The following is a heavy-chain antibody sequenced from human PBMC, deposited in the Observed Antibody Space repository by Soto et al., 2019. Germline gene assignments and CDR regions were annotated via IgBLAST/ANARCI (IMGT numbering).Heavy chain of an antibody. Sequence: ILSHTCTVSDGSSSSGDYYWSWIRQPPGKGLEWIGYIYYSGSTYYNPSLKSRVTISVDTSKNQFSLKLSSVTAADTAVYYCARLFTIFGWGSAGYNWFDPWGQGTLVTVSS. CDR1: DGSSSSGDYY. CDR3: ARLFTIFGWGSAGYNWFDP. CDR2: IYYSGST. V-gene: IGHV4-30-4*01. D-gene: IGHD3-3*01. J-gene: IGHJ5*02.